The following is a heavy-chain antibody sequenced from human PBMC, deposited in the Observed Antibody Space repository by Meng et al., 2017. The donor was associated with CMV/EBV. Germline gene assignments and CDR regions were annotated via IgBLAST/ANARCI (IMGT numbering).Heavy chain of an antibody. J-gene: IGHJ4*02. D-gene: IGHD3-22*01. CDR2: ISSSSSYI. V-gene: IGHV3-21*01. CDR1: GFTCGSYS. CDR3: ARDLERTYYYDSSGYSFFDY. Sequence: EVQLVESGGGLGKPGGSLRLSCAACGFTCGSYSMNWVRQAPGKGLEWVSSISSSSSYIYYADSVKGRFTISRDNAKNSLYLQMNSLRAEDTAVYYCARDLERTYYYDSSGYSFFDYWGQGTLVTVSS.